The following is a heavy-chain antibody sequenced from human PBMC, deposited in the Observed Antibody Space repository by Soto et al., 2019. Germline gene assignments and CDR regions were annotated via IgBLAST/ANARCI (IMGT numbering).Heavy chain of an antibody. J-gene: IGHJ4*02. CDR1: GFTFSNYW. CDR2: IDSDGSRI. D-gene: IGHD2-15*01. V-gene: IGHV3-74*01. CDR3: VRTSLVVAVATREDF. Sequence: EVQLVESGGGLVQPGESLRLSCAASGFTFSNYWMHWVRQAPGKGLVWVSRIDSDGSRITYADFVKGRFTISRDNAKNTAYLHMNSLTAEDTAVYYCVRTSLVVAVATREDFWGQGTQVTVSS.